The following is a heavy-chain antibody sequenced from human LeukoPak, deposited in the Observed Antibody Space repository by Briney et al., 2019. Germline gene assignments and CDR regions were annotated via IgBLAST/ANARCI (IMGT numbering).Heavy chain of an antibody. V-gene: IGHV3-21*01. CDR3: ARSSGSLVDY. D-gene: IGHD1-26*01. Sequence: GGSLRLSCAASGFTVSSNYMSWVRQAPGKGLEWVSSISSSSSYIYYADSVKGRFTISRDNAKNSLYLQMNSLRAEDTAVYYCARSSGSLVDYWGQGTLVTVSS. CDR1: GFTVSSNY. J-gene: IGHJ4*02. CDR2: ISSSSSYI.